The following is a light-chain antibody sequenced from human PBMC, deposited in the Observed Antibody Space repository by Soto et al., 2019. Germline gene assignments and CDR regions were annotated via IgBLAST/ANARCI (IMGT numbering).Light chain of an antibody. CDR2: ETS. CDR3: QQRTNWRIT. CDR1: QSVSSS. J-gene: IGKJ5*01. Sequence: EIVLTQSPAILSLSPGERATLSCRASQSVSSSLAWYHQKPGQAPRLLIYETSNSATDIPPRFSGRGSGPDFTLTIRSLEPEDFAVYYCQQRTNWRITVGQGTRLESK. V-gene: IGKV3-11*01.